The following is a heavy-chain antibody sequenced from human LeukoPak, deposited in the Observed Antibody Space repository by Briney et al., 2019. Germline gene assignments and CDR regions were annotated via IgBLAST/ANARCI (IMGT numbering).Heavy chain of an antibody. D-gene: IGHD6-19*01. CDR2: MNPNSGNT. CDR3: ARDVSGWLPYYFDY. CDR1: GYTFTGYY. J-gene: IGHJ4*02. V-gene: IGHV1-8*02. Sequence: ASVKVSCKASGYTFTGYYMHWVRQATGQGLEWMGWMNPNSGNTGYAQKFQGRVTMTTDTSTSTAYMELRSLRSDDTAVYYCARDVSGWLPYYFDYWGQGTLVTVSS.